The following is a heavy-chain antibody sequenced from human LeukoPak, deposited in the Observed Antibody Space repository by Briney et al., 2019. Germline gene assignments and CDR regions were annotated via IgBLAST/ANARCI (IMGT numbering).Heavy chain of an antibody. J-gene: IGHJ4*02. CDR3: AREEGGSGYAY. Sequence: PWETLSLTCTVSGGSISSYYWSWIRQPPGKGLEWIGYIYYSGSTNYNPSLKSRVTISVDTSKNQFSLKLSSVTAADTAVYYCAREEGGSGYAYWGQGTLVTVSS. D-gene: IGHD5-12*01. V-gene: IGHV4-59*01. CDR1: GGSISSYY. CDR2: IYYSGST.